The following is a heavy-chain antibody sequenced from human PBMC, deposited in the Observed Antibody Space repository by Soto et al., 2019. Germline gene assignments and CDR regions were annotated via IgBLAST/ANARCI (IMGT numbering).Heavy chain of an antibody. CDR2: IGRGGDT. V-gene: IGHV3-23*01. D-gene: IGHD2-2*02. J-gene: IGHJ6*02. CDR3: AKDGTTAGIHYYAMDV. Sequence: TLRLSCEVSGFTFSSYGMNWVRQAPDKGLELVSTIGRGGDTSYADSVKGRSTLSRDNSKNTLFLQMNSLRAEDTALYFCAKDGTTAGIHYYAMDVWGQGTTVTVSS. CDR1: GFTFSSYG.